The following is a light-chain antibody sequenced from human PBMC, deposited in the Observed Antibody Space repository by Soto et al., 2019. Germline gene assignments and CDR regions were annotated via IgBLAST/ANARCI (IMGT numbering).Light chain of an antibody. J-gene: IGLJ1*01. Sequence: QCVRTRVASGSRAAGGAISISCTGTSSDVGGYNYVSWYQQYPGKAPKLMIYHVSNRPSGVSNRFSGSKSGNSASLTISGLQPEDEADYYCSSYTSTSTYVFGTGTKVTVL. V-gene: IGLV2-14*01. CDR2: HVS. CDR1: SSDVGGYNY. CDR3: SSYTSTSTYV.